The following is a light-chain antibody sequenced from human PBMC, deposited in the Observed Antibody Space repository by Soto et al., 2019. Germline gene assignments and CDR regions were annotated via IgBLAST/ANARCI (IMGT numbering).Light chain of an antibody. Sequence: DIQMTQSPTSLSASVGDSVTITCRASQDISDRLAWYQQKPGKVPKLLIYHTSTLQSVVPSRFSGSGSGTDFTLTISSLQAEDFATYHCQAYKTAPVTFGGGTKVE. CDR2: HTS. V-gene: IGKV1-27*01. CDR1: QDISDR. J-gene: IGKJ4*01. CDR3: QAYKTAPVT.